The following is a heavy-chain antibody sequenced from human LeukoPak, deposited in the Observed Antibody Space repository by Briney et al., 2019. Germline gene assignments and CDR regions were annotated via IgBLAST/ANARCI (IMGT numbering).Heavy chain of an antibody. CDR3: ARCSFFAAAGNYYYYYMDV. V-gene: IGHV1-2*02. J-gene: IGHJ6*03. D-gene: IGHD6-13*01. Sequence: GASVRVSCKASGYTFTGHYMHWVRQAPGQGLEWMGWINPNSGGTNYAQKFQGRVTMTRDTSISTAYMELSSLRSEDTAVYYCARCSFFAAAGNYYYYYMDVWGKGTTVTISS. CDR2: INPNSGGT. CDR1: GYTFTGHY.